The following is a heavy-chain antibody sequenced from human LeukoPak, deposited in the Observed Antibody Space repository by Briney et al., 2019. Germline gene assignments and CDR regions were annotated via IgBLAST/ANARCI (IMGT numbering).Heavy chain of an antibody. Sequence: SETLSHTCAVYGGSFSGYYWSWIRQPPGKGLEWIGEINHSGSTNYNPSLKSRVTISVDTSKNQFFLKLSSVTAADTAVYYCATQILLCHYYCGQGTLVTVSS. J-gene: IGHJ4*02. CDR1: GGSFSGYY. D-gene: IGHD2-2*01. CDR3: ATQILLCHYY. V-gene: IGHV4-34*01. CDR2: INHSGST.